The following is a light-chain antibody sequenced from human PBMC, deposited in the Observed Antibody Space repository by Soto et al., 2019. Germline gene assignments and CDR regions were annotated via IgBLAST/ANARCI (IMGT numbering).Light chain of an antibody. CDR2: AAS. CDR3: QQSYGVTRT. Sequence: DIQMTQSPSSLSAAVGDRVTITCRASQSISTYLNWYQQKPGKAPNLLIYAASSLHSGVPSRFSGSGSGTDFALTISSLQYEDFATYYCQQSYGVTRTFGQGTQVEIK. V-gene: IGKV1-39*01. CDR1: QSISTY. J-gene: IGKJ1*01.